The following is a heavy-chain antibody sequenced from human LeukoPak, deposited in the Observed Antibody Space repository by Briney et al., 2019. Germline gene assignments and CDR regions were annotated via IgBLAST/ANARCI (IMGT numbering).Heavy chain of an antibody. J-gene: IGHJ4*02. CDR3: TRQVRYGSGSYPFDY. V-gene: IGHV3-11*01. Sequence: GGSLRLSCAASGFTFSDYYMSWIRQAPGKGLEWVSYVSSGGSTKHYTDSMKGRFTISRDNAKNSLYLQMNSLRVEDTAGYYCTRQVRYGSGSYPFDYWGQGTLVTVSS. CDR2: VSSGGSTK. CDR1: GFTFSDYY. D-gene: IGHD3-10*01.